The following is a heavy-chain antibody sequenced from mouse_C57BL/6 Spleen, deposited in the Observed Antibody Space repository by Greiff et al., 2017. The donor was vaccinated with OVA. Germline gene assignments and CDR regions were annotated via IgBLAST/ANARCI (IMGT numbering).Heavy chain of an antibody. CDR1: GYTFTSYW. D-gene: IGHD1-1*01. CDR3: ARENYGSSPWFAY. Sequence: QVQLQQPGAELVRPGSSVKLSCKASGYTFTSYWMHWVKQRPIQGLEWIGNIDPSDSETHYNQKFKDKATLTVDKSSSTAYMQPSSLTSEDSAVYYCARENYGSSPWFAYWGQGTLVTVSA. V-gene: IGHV1-52*01. J-gene: IGHJ3*01. CDR2: IDPSDSET.